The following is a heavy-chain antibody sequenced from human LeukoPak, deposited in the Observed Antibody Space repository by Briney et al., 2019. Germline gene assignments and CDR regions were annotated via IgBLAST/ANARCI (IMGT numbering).Heavy chain of an antibody. D-gene: IGHD3-22*01. J-gene: IGHJ4*02. CDR2: ISAYNGNT. CDR1: GYAFTSYG. V-gene: IGHV1-18*01. Sequence: ASVKVSCKPSGYAFTSYGISWVRQAPGQGLEWMGWISAYNGNTNYAQKLQGRVTMTTDTSTSTAYMELRSLRSDDTAVYYCARGLPTYYYDSSGYYYGFDYWGQGTLVTVSS. CDR3: ARGLPTYYYDSSGYYYGFDY.